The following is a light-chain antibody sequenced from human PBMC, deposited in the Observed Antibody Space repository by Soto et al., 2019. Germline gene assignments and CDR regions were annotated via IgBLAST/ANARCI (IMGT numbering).Light chain of an antibody. V-gene: IGLV6-57*03. CDR2: ESN. Sequence: NFMLTQPHSVSESPGKTVTISCTRTCGSIASTYVQWYQQRPGSAPTAVIYESNQRPSGVPDRFSGSIDSSSNSASLTISGLKTEDEADYYCQSYDTTIRVFGGGTQLTVL. CDR1: CGSIASTY. CDR3: QSYDTTIRV. J-gene: IGLJ3*02.